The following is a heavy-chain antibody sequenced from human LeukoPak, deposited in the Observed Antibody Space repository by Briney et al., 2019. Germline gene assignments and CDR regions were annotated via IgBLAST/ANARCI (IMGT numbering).Heavy chain of an antibody. CDR3: ARNGQLLSGGNWFDP. J-gene: IGHJ5*02. CDR1: GYIFTGYY. CDR2: INPNNGDT. Sequence: ASVKVSCKASGYIFTGYYMHWVRQAPGKGPEWMGWINPNNGDTKYAQRFQGRVSMTRDTSITTAYMELSRLRSDDTAFYYCARNGQLLSGGNWFDPWGQEALVTVSS. V-gene: IGHV1-2*02. D-gene: IGHD1-26*01.